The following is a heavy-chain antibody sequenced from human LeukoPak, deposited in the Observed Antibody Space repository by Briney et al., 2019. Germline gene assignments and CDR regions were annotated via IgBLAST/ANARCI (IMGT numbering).Heavy chain of an antibody. CDR3: AVDRRSSSWYQPFDY. D-gene: IGHD6-13*01. CDR1: GFTFSSYS. J-gene: IGHJ4*02. CDR2: ISSSSSTI. V-gene: IGHV3-48*04. Sequence: SGGSLRLSCAASGFTFSSYSMNWVRQAPGKGLEWVSYISSSSSTIYYADSVKGRFTISRDNAKNSLYLQINSLRAEDTAVYYCAVDRRSSSWYQPFDYWGQGTLVTVSS.